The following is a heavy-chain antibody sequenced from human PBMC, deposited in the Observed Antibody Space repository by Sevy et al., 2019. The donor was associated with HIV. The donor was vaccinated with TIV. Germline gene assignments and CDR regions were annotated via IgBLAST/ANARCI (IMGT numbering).Heavy chain of an antibody. D-gene: IGHD2-8*01. CDR2: VRNDGSNK. Sequence: GGSLRLSCAASGFSLTTSDMHWVRQAPGKGLEWVAYVRNDGSNKYYADSLRDRFTISRDSPKNKLYLQMNSLRDEDTAIYYCARGRKTTEEWLEELDYYYGLDVWGQGTTVTVSS. CDR1: GFSLTTSD. V-gene: IGHV3-30*02. J-gene: IGHJ6*02. CDR3: ARGRKTTEEWLEELDYYYGLDV.